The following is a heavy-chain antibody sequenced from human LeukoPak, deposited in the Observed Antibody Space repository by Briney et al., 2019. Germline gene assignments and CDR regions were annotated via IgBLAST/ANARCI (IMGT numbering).Heavy chain of an antibody. V-gene: IGHV3-21*04. J-gene: IGHJ4*02. CDR3: ARPYCSSTSCYAHY. CDR1: GFTFSSYS. Sequence: GGSLRLSCAASGFTFSSYSMNWVRQAPGKGLEWVSSISSSSSYIYYADSVKGRFTISRDNAKNPLYLQMNSLRAEDTAVYYCARPYCSSTSCYAHYWGQGTLVTVSS. CDR2: ISSSSSYI. D-gene: IGHD2-2*01.